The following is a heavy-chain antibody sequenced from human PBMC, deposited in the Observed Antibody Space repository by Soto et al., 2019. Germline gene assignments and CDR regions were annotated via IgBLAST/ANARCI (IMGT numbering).Heavy chain of an antibody. Sequence: SVKVSCKASGGTFSSYAISWVRQAPGQGLEWMGGIIPIFGTANYAQKFQGRVTITADESTSTAYMELSSLRSEDTAVYYCARCVGASPLSPLDYYYGMDVWGQGTTITVSS. V-gene: IGHV1-69*13. D-gene: IGHD1-26*01. J-gene: IGHJ6*02. CDR1: GGTFSSYA. CDR2: IIPIFGTA. CDR3: ARCVGASPLSPLDYYYGMDV.